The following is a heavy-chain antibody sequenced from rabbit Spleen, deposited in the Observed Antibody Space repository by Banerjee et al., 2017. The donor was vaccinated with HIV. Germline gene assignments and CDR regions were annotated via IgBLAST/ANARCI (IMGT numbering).Heavy chain of an antibody. D-gene: IGHD1-1*01. V-gene: IGHV1S40*01. J-gene: IGHJ4*01. CDR2: IHAVSGGAT. CDR1: GFDFSSGYD. Sequence: QSLEESGGDLVKPGASLTLTCTASGFDFSSGYDMCWVRQAPGKGLEWIACIHAVSGGATYYANWAKGRFTISRASSTTVTLQVTSLTAADTATYFCARDLPGVIGWNFNLWGPGTLVTVS. CDR3: ARDLPGVIGWNFNL.